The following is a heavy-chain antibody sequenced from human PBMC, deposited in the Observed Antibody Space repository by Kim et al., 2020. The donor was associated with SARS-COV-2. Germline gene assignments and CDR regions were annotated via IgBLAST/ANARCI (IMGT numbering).Heavy chain of an antibody. J-gene: IGHJ4*02. Sequence: GESLKISCKGSGYSFSTYWIGWARQMPGKGLEWMGIIYPGDSDTRYSPSFQGQVTISADKSINTAYLQWSSLKASDTAMYYCARRIYGDYLDFFDFWGQGALVTVSS. CDR2: IYPGDSDT. CDR3: ARRIYGDYLDFFDF. CDR1: GYSFSTYW. D-gene: IGHD4-17*01. V-gene: IGHV5-51*01.